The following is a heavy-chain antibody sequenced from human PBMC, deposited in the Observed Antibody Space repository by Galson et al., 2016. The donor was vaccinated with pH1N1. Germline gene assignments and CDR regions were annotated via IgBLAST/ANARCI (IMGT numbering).Heavy chain of an antibody. D-gene: IGHD3-10*01. CDR2: IYWVVVR. CDR1: GFSINSSGMG. V-gene: IGHV2-5*02. Sequence: PALVKPTQTLTLTCTFSGFSINSSGMGVGWIRQPPGQALEWLAVIYWVVVRRSSLSLKSRLTISKDTSKNQVVLTMTNVDPVDTGTYYCAHREVMITNAFDFWGRGTMVTVSS. J-gene: IGHJ3*01. CDR3: AHREVMITNAFDF.